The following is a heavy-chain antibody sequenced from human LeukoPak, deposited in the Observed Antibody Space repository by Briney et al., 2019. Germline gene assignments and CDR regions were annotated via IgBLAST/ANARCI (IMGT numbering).Heavy chain of an antibody. D-gene: IGHD3-9*01. Sequence: GGSLRLSCAASRFTFSDYYMSWIRQAPGKGLEWVSYISSSGSTIYYADSVKGRFTISRDNAKNSLYLQMNSLRAEDTAVYYCARVDHDILTGYPYFDYWGQGTLVTVSS. CDR1: RFTFSDYY. CDR3: ARVDHDILTGYPYFDY. CDR2: ISSSGSTI. J-gene: IGHJ4*02. V-gene: IGHV3-11*04.